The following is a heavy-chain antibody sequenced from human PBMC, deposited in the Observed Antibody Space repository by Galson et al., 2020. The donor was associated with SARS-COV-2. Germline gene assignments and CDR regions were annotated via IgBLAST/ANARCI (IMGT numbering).Heavy chain of an antibody. CDR3: ARSPRVSSFYCSSTSCPYYFDY. V-gene: IGHV4-4*08. Sequence: SETLSLTCTVSGGSISSYYWSWIRQPPGKGLEWIGYIYTSGSTNYNPSLKSRVTISVDTSKNQFSLKLSSVTAADTAVYYCARSPRVSSFYCSSTSCPYYFDYWGQGTLVTVSS. CDR1: GGSISSYY. J-gene: IGHJ4*02. CDR2: IYTSGST. D-gene: IGHD2-2*01.